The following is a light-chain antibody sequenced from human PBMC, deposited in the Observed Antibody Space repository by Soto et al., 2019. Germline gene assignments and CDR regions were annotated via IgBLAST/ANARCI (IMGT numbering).Light chain of an antibody. Sequence: QSLLTQPRSVSGSPVQSVTISCTGTSSDVCVYNYFSWYQQYPGKSPKIMIYDVSKRPSGVPDRFSGSKSDKTASLTISGLQAEDEADYYACSYAGXYTFVFGIGTKXTXL. J-gene: IGLJ1*01. CDR3: CSYAGXYTFV. CDR1: SSDVCVYNY. CDR2: DVS. V-gene: IGLV2-11*01.